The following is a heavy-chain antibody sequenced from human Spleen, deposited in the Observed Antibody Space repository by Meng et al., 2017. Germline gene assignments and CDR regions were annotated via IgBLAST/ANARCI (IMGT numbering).Heavy chain of an antibody. V-gene: IGHV4-34*02. CDR2: ISHSGST. D-gene: IGHD7-27*01. Sequence: QVQLQQWGAGLLKPSETLSLTCAVYGGSFSGYYCNWIRQPPGKGLEWIGEISHSGSTNYNSSLKSRVTISVDTSKNQCSLKLNSVTAADTAVYYCARGYPGDSRYFDLWGRDTLVTVSS. CDR3: ARGYPGDSRYFDL. J-gene: IGHJ2*01. CDR1: GGSFSGYY.